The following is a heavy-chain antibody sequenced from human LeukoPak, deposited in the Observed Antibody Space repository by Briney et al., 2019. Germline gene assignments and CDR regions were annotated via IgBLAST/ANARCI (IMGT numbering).Heavy chain of an antibody. V-gene: IGHV3-23*01. J-gene: IGHJ4*02. D-gene: IGHD5-12*01. CDR1: RFTFNSYA. Sequence: GGSLRLSCAASRFTFNSYAMSWVRQAPGKGLEWVSVIGGSNGITFYVGSVKGRFTISRDNSKDTLYLQVNSLRAEDTAVYYCARNENSGWGYFDYWGQGTLVTVSS. CDR2: IGGSNGIT. CDR3: ARNENSGWGYFDY.